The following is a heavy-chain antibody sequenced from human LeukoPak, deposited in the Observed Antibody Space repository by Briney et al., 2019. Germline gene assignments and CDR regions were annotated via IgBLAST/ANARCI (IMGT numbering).Heavy chain of an antibody. V-gene: IGHV4-34*01. CDR2: INHSGST. Sequence: SETLSLTCAVYGGSFSGYYWSWIRQPPGKGLEWIGEINHSGSTDYNPSLKSRVTISVDTSKNQFSLKLSSVTAADTAVYYCARGGIAAAGKEYNWFDPWGQGTLVTVSS. J-gene: IGHJ5*02. CDR1: GGSFSGYY. CDR3: ARGGIAAAGKEYNWFDP. D-gene: IGHD6-13*01.